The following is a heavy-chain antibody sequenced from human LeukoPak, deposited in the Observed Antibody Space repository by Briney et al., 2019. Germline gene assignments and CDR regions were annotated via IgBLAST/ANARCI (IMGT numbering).Heavy chain of an antibody. Sequence: SETLSLTCTVSGGSISSGGYSWSWIRQHPGKGLEWIGYIYYSGSTYYNPSLKSRVTISVDTSKNQFSLKLSSVTAADTAVYYCARDGIAAAVPIPHNRFDPWGQGTLVTVSS. CDR2: IYYSGST. CDR1: GGSISSGGYS. CDR3: ARDGIAAAVPIPHNRFDP. V-gene: IGHV4-31*03. D-gene: IGHD6-13*01. J-gene: IGHJ5*02.